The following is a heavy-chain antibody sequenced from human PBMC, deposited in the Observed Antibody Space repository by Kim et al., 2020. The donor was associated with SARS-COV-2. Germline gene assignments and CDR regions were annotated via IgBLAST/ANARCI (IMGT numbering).Heavy chain of an antibody. J-gene: IGHJ6*02. D-gene: IGHD1-7*01. CDR1: GCSISSSNFY. CDR2: IYDSGTT. CDR3: GIGCCRNCKSFSHYGMDV. Sequence: SETLSLTCTVSGCSISSSNFYWGWIRQPPGKGLEWIGSIYDSGTTYYNPSLGSRLTMSVDTSKSQFSLKLSSVTAADTAVYYCGIGCCRNCKSFSHYGMDVWGQGTTVTVSS. V-gene: IGHV4-39*07.